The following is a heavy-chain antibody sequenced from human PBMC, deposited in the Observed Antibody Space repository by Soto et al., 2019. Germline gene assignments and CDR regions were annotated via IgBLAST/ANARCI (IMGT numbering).Heavy chain of an antibody. CDR2: ISYDGSNK. V-gene: IGHV3-30*18. CDR1: GFTFSSYG. Sequence: PGGSLRLSCAASGFTFSSYGMHWVRQAPGKGLEWVAVISYDGSNKYYADSVKGRFTISRDNSKNTLYLQMNSLRAEDTAVYYCAKLLSSRYYGMDVWGQGTTVTVSS. CDR3: AKLLSSRYYGMDV. D-gene: IGHD2-8*02. J-gene: IGHJ6*02.